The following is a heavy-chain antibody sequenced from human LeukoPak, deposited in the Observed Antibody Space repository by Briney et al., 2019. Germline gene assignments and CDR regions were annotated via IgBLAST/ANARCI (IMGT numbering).Heavy chain of an antibody. D-gene: IGHD5-12*01. V-gene: IGHV3-7*03. CDR2: IKQDGSEK. J-gene: IGHJ4*02. Sequence: PGGSLRLSCAASGFTFSNYWMNWVRQAPGKGLEWVADIKQDGSEKYYVDSVKGRFTISRDNAKNSLYLQMNSLRAEDTAVYYCARGGGYSFGPTELDFWGQGTLVTVSS. CDR1: GFTFSNYW. CDR3: ARGGGYSFGPTELDF.